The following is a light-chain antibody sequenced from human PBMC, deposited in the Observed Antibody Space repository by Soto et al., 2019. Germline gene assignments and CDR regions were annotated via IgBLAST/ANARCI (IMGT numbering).Light chain of an antibody. J-gene: IGKJ1*01. Sequence: EIVLMQSPATLSLSPGERATLSCRASQSVPSRDVAWYQQKPGQAPRLLIYGASSRANGIPDRFSGSGSWTDFTLTINRLEPEDFAVYYCQQYGSSRTFGQGTKVDIK. CDR1: QSVPSRD. CDR2: GAS. CDR3: QQYGSSRT. V-gene: IGKV3-20*01.